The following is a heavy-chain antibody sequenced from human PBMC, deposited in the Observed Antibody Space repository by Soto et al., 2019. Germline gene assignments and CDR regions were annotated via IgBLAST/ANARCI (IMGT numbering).Heavy chain of an antibody. CDR1: GASVSSTYW. J-gene: IGHJ5*02. Sequence: LSLTCAVSGASVSSTYWWSWVRQPPGKGPEWIGEINHRGSANYNPSLKSRVTISVDISKSQFSLKVSSVTAADTAVYYCARVPSPWGQGTLVTVSS. CDR3: ARVPSP. V-gene: IGHV4-4*02. CDR2: INHRGSA.